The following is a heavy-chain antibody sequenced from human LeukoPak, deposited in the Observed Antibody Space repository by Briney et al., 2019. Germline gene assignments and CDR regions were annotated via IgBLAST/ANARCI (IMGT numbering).Heavy chain of an antibody. D-gene: IGHD3-16*01. J-gene: IGHJ4*02. CDR3: ARHSLRSFDY. CDR1: GGSISSYY. CDR2: IYYSGST. V-gene: IGHV4-59*08. Sequence: PSETLSLTCTVSGGSISSYYWSWIRQPPGKGLEWIGYIYYSGSTNYNPSLKSRVTISIDTSKNQFSLKLSSVTAADTVVYYCARHSLRSFDYWGQGTLVTVSS.